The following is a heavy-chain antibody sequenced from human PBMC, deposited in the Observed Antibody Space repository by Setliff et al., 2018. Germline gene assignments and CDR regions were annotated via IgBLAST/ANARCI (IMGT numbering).Heavy chain of an antibody. J-gene: IGHJ4*02. CDR2: IYTGGNT. CDR1: GGSISRYY. CDR3: AVGGGLWIRWAFDY. D-gene: IGHD5-12*01. V-gene: IGHV4-4*08. Sequence: PSETLSLTCTVSGGSISRYYWSWIRQTPGKGLEWIGYIYTGGNTDYNPSLKSRVTISVDTSKNQFSLKLTSVTAADTAVYYCAVGGGLWIRWAFDYWGQGTLVTVSS.